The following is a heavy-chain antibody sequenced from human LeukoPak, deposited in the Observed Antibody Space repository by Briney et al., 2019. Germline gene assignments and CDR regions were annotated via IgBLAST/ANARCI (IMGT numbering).Heavy chain of an antibody. CDR1: GFPFSSYF. D-gene: IGHD3-3*01. J-gene: IGHJ4*02. Sequence: GGSLRLSCAASGFPFSSYFMNWVRQAPGKGLEWVSSISGSSSYIYDADSVKGRFTISRDNAKNSLFLQMNRLRVEDTAVYYCTRDFGRSSYYFDFWGQGTLVTVSS. V-gene: IGHV3-21*01. CDR2: ISGSSSYI. CDR3: TRDFGRSSYYFDF.